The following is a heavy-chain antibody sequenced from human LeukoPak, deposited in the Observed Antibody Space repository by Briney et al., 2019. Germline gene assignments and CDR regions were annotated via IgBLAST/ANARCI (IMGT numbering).Heavy chain of an antibody. CDR3: ASRPSIGGVLTR. J-gene: IGHJ4*02. D-gene: IGHD3-16*01. CDR2: ITLLLDTT. CDR1: GDTFSSYA. V-gene: IGHV1-69*13. Sequence: GASVKVSCKASGDTFSSYAFSWVRQAPGHGLEWMGGITLLLDTTDHAPKFQGRVTMTADESTRTAYMELSRLRFDDTAVYYCASRPSIGGVLTRWGQGTLVTVSS.